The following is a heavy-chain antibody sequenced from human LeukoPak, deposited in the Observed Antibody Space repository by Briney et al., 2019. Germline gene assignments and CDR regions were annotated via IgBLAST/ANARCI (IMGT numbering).Heavy chain of an antibody. CDR1: GGSATYYV. J-gene: IGHJ4*02. CDR3: AAGAVDNWNSGKLIDC. Sequence: ASVKVSCKVSGGSATYYVFSWVRQAPEQGLEWMGGIIPTFGSPNYAQTFQGRVTITADISTNTAYMELSNLRSEDTAVYYCAAGAVDNWNSGKLIDCWGQGTLVTVSS. D-gene: IGHD1-7*01. V-gene: IGHV1-69*06. CDR2: IIPTFGSP.